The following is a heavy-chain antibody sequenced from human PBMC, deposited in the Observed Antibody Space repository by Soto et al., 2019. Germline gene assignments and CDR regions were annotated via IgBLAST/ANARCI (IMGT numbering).Heavy chain of an antibody. Sequence: SETLSLTCTVSGCSISSYYWSWIRQPPGKGLEWIGYIYHSGSTNYNPSLKSRVTISVDTSKNQFSLRLSSVTAADTAVYYCSHRGFDLLLYWGQGTLVTVSS. CDR3: SHRGFDLLLY. CDR2: IYHSGST. CDR1: GCSISSYY. J-gene: IGHJ4*02. D-gene: IGHD3-9*01. V-gene: IGHV4-59*12.